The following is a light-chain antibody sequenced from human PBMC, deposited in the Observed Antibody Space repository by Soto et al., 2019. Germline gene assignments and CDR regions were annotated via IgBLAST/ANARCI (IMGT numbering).Light chain of an antibody. CDR3: QQYNTGSLIT. CDR1: QSIGSN. V-gene: IGKV3-15*01. CDR2: GAS. J-gene: IGKJ5*01. Sequence: EIVMTQSPATLSVSPGDTATLSCRASQSIGSNVGWYQQKPGQAPRLLIYGASTRATGISARFSGSGSGTEFSLTISSLQSEDLAVYYCQQYNTGSLITFGQGTRLEIK.